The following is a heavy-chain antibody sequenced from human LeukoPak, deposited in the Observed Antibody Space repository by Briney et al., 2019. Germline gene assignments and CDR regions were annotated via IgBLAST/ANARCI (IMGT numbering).Heavy chain of an antibody. CDR2: INPNSGGT. CDR1: GYTFTGYY. CDR3: AREGYCSSTSCWGWFDP. V-gene: IGHV1-2*02. D-gene: IGHD2-2*01. Sequence: ASVKVSCKASGYTFTGYYMHWVRQAPGQGLEWMGWINPNSGGTNYAQKFQGRVTMTRDTSISTAYMELSRLRSDDTAVYYRAREGYCSSTSCWGWFDPWGQGTLVTVSS. J-gene: IGHJ5*02.